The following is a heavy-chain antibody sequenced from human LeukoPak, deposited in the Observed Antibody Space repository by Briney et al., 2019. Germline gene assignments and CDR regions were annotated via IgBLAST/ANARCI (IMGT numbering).Heavy chain of an antibody. D-gene: IGHD6-13*01. CDR1: GGSISSGDYY. Sequence: SETLSLTCTVSGGSISSGDYYWSWIRQPPGKGLEWIGYIYYSGSTYYNPSLKSRVTISVDTSKNQFSLKLSSVTAADTAVYYCARRNYASSWYPYYYYYGMDVWGQGTTVTVSS. CDR3: ARRNYASSWYPYYYYYGMDV. CDR2: IYYSGST. J-gene: IGHJ6*02. V-gene: IGHV4-30-4*01.